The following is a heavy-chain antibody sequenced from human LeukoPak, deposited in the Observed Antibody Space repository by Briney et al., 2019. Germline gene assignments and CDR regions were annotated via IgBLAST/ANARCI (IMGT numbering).Heavy chain of an antibody. Sequence: GRSLRLSCAASGFLFDDYAMHWVRQAPGKGLEWVSGISWNSGNTGYADSVKGRFTISRDNAKNSLYLQMNSLRSEDTALYYCVKDMGGSGSYYGQWGQGTLVTVSS. CDR1: GFLFDDYA. D-gene: IGHD3-10*01. CDR2: ISWNSGNT. J-gene: IGHJ4*02. CDR3: VKDMGGSGSYYGQ. V-gene: IGHV3-9*01.